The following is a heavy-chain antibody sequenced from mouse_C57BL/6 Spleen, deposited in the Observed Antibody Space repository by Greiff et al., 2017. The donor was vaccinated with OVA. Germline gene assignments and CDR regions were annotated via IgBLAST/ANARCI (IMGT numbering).Heavy chain of an antibody. D-gene: IGHD2-4*01. Sequence: EVSMHHAVAELVKPGASHNISCKASGYTFTDYYMNWVKQSHGKSLEWIGDINPNNGGTSYNQKFKGKATLTVDKSSSTAYMELRSLTSEDSAVYYCARRGGDYDEFAYWGQGTLVTVSA. J-gene: IGHJ3*01. CDR3: ARRGGDYDEFAY. V-gene: IGHV1-26*01. CDR2: INPNNGGT. CDR1: GYTFTDYY.